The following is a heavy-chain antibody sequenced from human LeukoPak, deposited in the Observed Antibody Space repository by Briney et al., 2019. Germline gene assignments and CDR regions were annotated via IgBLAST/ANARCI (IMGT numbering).Heavy chain of an antibody. CDR1: GFTFSNYS. Sequence: GGSLRLSCAASGFTFSNYSMSWVRQAPGKGLMWVSAISCNGGSTYYADSVKGRFTISRDNSKNTLYLQMNSLRAEDTAVYYCATGMRLVGATPFDYWGQGTLVTVSS. J-gene: IGHJ4*02. CDR3: ATGMRLVGATPFDY. V-gene: IGHV3-23*01. D-gene: IGHD1-26*01. CDR2: ISCNGGST.